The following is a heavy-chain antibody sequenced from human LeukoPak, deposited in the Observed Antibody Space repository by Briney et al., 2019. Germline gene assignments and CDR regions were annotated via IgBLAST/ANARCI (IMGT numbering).Heavy chain of an antibody. J-gene: IGHJ5*02. CDR2: ISSRGSFI. CDR3: ARVLSGSWDWFDP. Sequence: PGGSLRLSCAVSGFTFSSYGMNWVHQAPGKGLEWVSFISSRGSFIYYADSMKGRFTISRDNAKNSLSLEMNSLRAEDTAVYYCARVLSGSWDWFDPWGQGTLVTVSS. D-gene: IGHD3-22*01. CDR1: GFTFSSYG. V-gene: IGHV3-21*01.